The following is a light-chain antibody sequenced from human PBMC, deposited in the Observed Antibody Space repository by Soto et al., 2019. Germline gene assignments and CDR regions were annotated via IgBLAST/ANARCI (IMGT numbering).Light chain of an antibody. CDR3: QQRSDWPTPT. CDR1: QSIGSY. J-gene: IGKJ4*01. CDR2: DAS. Sequence: EIALTQSPATLSLSPGERATLSCRASQSIGSYLAWYQQIPGQAPRLLIYDASNRATGIPVRFSGSGSGTDFTLTISSLEPEDFAVYYCQQRSDWPTPTFGGGTNVEIK. V-gene: IGKV3-11*01.